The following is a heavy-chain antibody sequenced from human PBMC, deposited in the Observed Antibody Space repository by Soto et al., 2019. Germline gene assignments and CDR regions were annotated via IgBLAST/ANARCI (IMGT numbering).Heavy chain of an antibody. Sequence: PGGSLRLSCAASGFTFSSYGMHWVRQAPGKGLEWVAVIWYDGSNKYYADSVKGRFTISRDNSKNTLYLQMNSLRAEDTAVYYCARDHVFYEPYYYYYGMDVWGQGTTVTVSS. V-gene: IGHV3-33*01. J-gene: IGHJ6*02. D-gene: IGHD5-12*01. CDR3: ARDHVFYEPYYYYYGMDV. CDR1: GFTFSSYG. CDR2: IWYDGSNK.